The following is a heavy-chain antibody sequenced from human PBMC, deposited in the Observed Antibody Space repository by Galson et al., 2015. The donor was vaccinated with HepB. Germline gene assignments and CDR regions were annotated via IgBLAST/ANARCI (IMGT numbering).Heavy chain of an antibody. Sequence: SLRLSCAASGFTFSDYYMSWIRQAPGKGLEWLSYISSTGTYTNYADSVKGRFTISRDNAKNSLYLQMNGLRDEDTAVYYCARVADSDYGDHTYFDYWGQGTLVTVSS. D-gene: IGHD4-17*01. CDR2: ISSTGTYT. V-gene: IGHV3-11*06. CDR3: ARVADSDYGDHTYFDY. J-gene: IGHJ4*02. CDR1: GFTFSDYY.